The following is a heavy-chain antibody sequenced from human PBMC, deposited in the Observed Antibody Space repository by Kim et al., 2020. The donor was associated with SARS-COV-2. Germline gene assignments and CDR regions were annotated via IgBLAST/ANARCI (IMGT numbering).Heavy chain of an antibody. CDR2: K. J-gene: IGHJ4*02. Sequence: KYYADSVKGRFTISRDNSKNTLYLQMNSLRAEDTAVYYCAAGGGYYHFDYWGQGTLVTVSS. CDR3: AAGGGYYHFDY. D-gene: IGHD3-3*01. V-gene: IGHV3-30*01.